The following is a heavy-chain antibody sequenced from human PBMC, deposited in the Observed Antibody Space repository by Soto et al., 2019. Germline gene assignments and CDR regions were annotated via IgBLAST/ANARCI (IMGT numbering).Heavy chain of an antibody. CDR3: TREGLVAGADLHYFIRPADV. D-gene: IGHD3-10*01. CDR2: ISSGRTTT. Sequence: EVQLVESGGGLVQPGGSLRLSCAASGFTFSTFSMNWVRQAPGKGLEWVSYISSGRTTTYYADSVKGRFTISRDNAKNSLYLQMDSLRAEDMGVYYCTREGLVAGADLHYFIRPADVWGQGTTVTVSS. CDR1: GFTFSTFS. V-gene: IGHV3-48*01. J-gene: IGHJ6*02.